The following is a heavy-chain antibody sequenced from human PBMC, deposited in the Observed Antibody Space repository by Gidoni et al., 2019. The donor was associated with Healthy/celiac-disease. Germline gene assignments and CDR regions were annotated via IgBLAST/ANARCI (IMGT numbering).Heavy chain of an antibody. D-gene: IGHD5-18*01. CDR3: ARDSRDTAMTYGMDV. V-gene: IGHV3-30*04. CDR1: GFTFSSYA. CDR2: ISYDGSNK. J-gene: IGHJ6*02. Sequence: GFTFSSYAMHWVRQAPGKGLEWVAVISYDGSNKYYADSVKGRFTISRDNSKNTLYLQMNSLRAEDTAVYYCARDSRDTAMTYGMDVWGQGTTVTVSS.